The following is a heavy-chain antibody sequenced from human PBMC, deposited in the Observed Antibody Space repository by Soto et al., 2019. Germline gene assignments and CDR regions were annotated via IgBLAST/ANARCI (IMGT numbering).Heavy chain of an antibody. D-gene: IGHD3-9*01. CDR1: GDSINSDNYY. J-gene: IGHJ4*02. Sequence: QLQLQESGPGLVKPSETLSLTCSVSGDSINSDNYYWGWIRQPPGKGLEWIGSIYYRGNTYYNPSLKTRVTISLGKSKSQLSLKLNSVTAADSAVYFCARLEGLATISYYFDYWGQGTLVTVSS. CDR3: ARLEGLATISYYFDY. CDR2: IYYRGNT. V-gene: IGHV4-39*01.